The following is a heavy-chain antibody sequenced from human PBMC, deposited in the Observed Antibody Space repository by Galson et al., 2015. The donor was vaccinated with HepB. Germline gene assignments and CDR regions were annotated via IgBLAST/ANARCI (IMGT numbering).Heavy chain of an antibody. J-gene: IGHJ6*02. D-gene: IGHD3-22*01. CDR3: AKEFMRYDSSGARRNYGMDV. CDR2: ISGSGGST. CDR1: GFTFSSYA. Sequence: LRLSCAASGFTFSSYAMSWVRQAPGKGLEWVSAISGSGGSTYYADSVKGRFTISRDNSKNTLYLQMNSLRAEDTAVYYCAKEFMRYDSSGARRNYGMDVWGQGTTVTVSS. V-gene: IGHV3-23*01.